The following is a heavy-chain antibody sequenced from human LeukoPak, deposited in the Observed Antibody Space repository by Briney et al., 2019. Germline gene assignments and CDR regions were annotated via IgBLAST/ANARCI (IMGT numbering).Heavy chain of an antibody. D-gene: IGHD3-22*01. V-gene: IGHV1-18*01. CDR3: AKSEYYDSSGYYEGALYY. J-gene: IGHJ4*02. CDR2: ISAYNGNT. CDR1: GYTFTSYG. Sequence: GASVKVSCKASGYTFTSYGISWVRQAPGQGLEWMGWISAYNGNTNYAQKLQGRVTMTTDTSTSTAYMELRSLRAEDTAVYYCAKSEYYDSSGYYEGALYYWGQGTLVTVSS.